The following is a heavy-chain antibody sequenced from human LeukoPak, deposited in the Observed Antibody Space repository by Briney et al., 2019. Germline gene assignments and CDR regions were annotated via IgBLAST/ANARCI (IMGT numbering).Heavy chain of an antibody. D-gene: IGHD1-7*01. V-gene: IGHV4-38-2*02. J-gene: IGHJ5*02. Sequence: SETLSLTCTVSGASISTYYWSWIRQPPGKGLEWIGSIYHSGSTYYNPSLKSRVTISVDTSKNQFSLKLSSVTAADTAVYYCARQDWNYSDWFDPWGQGTLVTVSS. CDR1: GASISTYY. CDR3: ARQDWNYSDWFDP. CDR2: IYHSGST.